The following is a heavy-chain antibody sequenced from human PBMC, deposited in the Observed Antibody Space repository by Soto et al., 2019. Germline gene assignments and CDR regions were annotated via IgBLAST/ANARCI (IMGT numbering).Heavy chain of an antibody. CDR1: GFTFSSYW. CDR3: ARDGWVVVAATPRYRCWYFDL. D-gene: IGHD2-15*01. CDR2: IKQDGSEK. Sequence: GGSLRLSCAASGFTFSSYWMSWVRQAPGKGLEWVANIKQDGSEKYYVDSVKGRFTISRDNAKNSLYLQMNSLRAEDTAVYYCARDGWVVVAATPRYRCWYFDLWGRGTLVTVSS. J-gene: IGHJ2*01. V-gene: IGHV3-7*01.